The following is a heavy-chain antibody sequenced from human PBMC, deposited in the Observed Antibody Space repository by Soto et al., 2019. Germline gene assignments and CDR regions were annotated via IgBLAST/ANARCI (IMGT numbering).Heavy chain of an antibody. CDR2: ISGSGGST. Sequence: PGGSLRLSCAASGFTFSSYAMSWVRQAPGKGLEWVSAISGSGGSTYYADSVKGRFTISRDNSKNTLYLQMNSLRAEDTAVYYCAKGHPDPRHFEAPFEPWGQGTLVTVSS. J-gene: IGHJ5*02. V-gene: IGHV3-23*01. CDR1: GFTFSSYA. D-gene: IGHD3-9*01. CDR3: AKGHPDPRHFEAPFEP.